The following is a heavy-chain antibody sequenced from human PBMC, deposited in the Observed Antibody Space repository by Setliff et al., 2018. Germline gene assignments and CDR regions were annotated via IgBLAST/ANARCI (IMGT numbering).Heavy chain of an antibody. J-gene: IGHJ6*03. Sequence: SETLSLTCTVSGGSISSSDFYWGWIRQPPGKGLEWIGSIYYSGTTYYNPSLKSPATVSIDTSKNQFSLKLSSVTAADTAIYYCARHDARGYYYYMDVWGEGTTVTVSS. CDR2: IYYSGTT. CDR1: GGSISSSDFY. D-gene: IGHD3-10*01. CDR3: ARHDARGYYYYMDV. V-gene: IGHV4-39*01.